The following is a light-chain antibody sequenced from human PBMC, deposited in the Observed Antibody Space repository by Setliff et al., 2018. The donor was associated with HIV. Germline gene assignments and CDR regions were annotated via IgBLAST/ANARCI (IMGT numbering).Light chain of an antibody. V-gene: IGLV2-8*01. J-gene: IGLJ1*01. CDR2: EVS. CDR3: SSYAGSNNYV. Sequence: QSVLAQPPSASGSPGQSVTISCTGTSSDVGGYNYVSWYQQHPGKAPKLMIYEVSKWPSGVPDRFSGSKSGNTASLTVSGLQAGDEADYYCSSYAGSNNYVFGTGTKVTVL. CDR1: SSDVGGYNY.